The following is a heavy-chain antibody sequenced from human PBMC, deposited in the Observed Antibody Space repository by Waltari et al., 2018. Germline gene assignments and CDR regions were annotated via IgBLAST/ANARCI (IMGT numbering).Heavy chain of an antibody. CDR3: ARSYYVSGSYYNGY. CDR2: ISSSSTTI. J-gene: IGHJ4*02. V-gene: IGHV3-48*02. Sequence: DVQLVESGGGLVQPGGSLRLSCAASGFTFSSYGMNWVRQAPGKGLEWISYISSSSTTISYADSVKARFTISRDNAKDSLYLQMNSLRDEDTAVYYCARSYYVSGSYYNGYWGQGTLVTVSS. D-gene: IGHD3-10*01. CDR1: GFTFSSYG.